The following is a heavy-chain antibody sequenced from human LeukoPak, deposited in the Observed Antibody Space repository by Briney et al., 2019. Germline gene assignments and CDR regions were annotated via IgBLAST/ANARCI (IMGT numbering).Heavy chain of an antibody. CDR1: RYTFTGYD. J-gene: IGHJ4*02. CDR3: ARVGTQTGSNFDY. V-gene: IGHV1-8*01. CDR2: MNPNSGNT. Sequence: ASVKVSCKASRYTFTGYDINWVRQATGQGLEWMGWMNPNSGNTAYARKFQGRVTMTRNTSISTAYMELSSLRSEDTAVYYCARVGTQTGSNFDYWGQGTLVTVSS. D-gene: IGHD7-27*01.